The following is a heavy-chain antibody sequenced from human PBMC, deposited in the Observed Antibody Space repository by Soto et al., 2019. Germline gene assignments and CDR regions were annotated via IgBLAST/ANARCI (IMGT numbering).Heavy chain of an antibody. V-gene: IGHV4-39*01. CDR1: GGSTSSSLYP. J-gene: IGHJ4*02. Sequence: PSGTLSLTCTFSGGSTSSSLYPWSWIRQPPGKGLEWIGNVYYNGNTYYNASLKSRVTISVDTSKNQFSLKLSSVTAADTAVYYCARKRGSRLLWFGELFGLGYFDYWGQGTLVTVSS. CDR3: ARKRGSRLLWFGELFGLGYFDY. CDR2: VYYNGNT. D-gene: IGHD3-10*01.